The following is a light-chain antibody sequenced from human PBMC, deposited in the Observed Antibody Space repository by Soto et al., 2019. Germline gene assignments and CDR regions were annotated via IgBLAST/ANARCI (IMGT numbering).Light chain of an antibody. V-gene: IGLV2-14*01. J-gene: IGLJ2*01. CDR1: SDDIGANNY. Sequence: QSALTQPASVSGSPGQSITISCTGTSDDIGANNYVSWYQHHPGKAPKILIYEAANRPSGISHRFSGSKSGNTASLTISGLQAEDEADYFCTSYNSASTLVFGGRTKLTVL. CDR2: EAA. CDR3: TSYNSASTLV.